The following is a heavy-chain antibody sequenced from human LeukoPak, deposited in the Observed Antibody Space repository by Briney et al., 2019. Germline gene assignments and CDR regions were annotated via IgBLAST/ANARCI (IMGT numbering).Heavy chain of an antibody. D-gene: IGHD4-17*01. J-gene: IGHJ4*02. V-gene: IGHV1-18*01. CDR3: ARESRLGVTVRAFDY. CDR1: GYTFTSYG. Sequence: ASVKVSCKASGYTFTSYGISWVRQAPGQGLEWMGWISAYNGNTNYAQKLQGRATMTTDTSTSTAYMELRSLRSDDTAVYYCARESRLGVTVRAFDYWGQGTLVTVSS. CDR2: ISAYNGNT.